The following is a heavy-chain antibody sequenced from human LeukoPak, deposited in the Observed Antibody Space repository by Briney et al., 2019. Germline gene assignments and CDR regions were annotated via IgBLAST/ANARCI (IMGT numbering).Heavy chain of an antibody. J-gene: IGHJ4*02. CDR3: ARGDYDSSGYYEV. V-gene: IGHV3-11*05. CDR1: GFSFSDYS. CDR2: RSSSSYT. D-gene: IGHD3-22*01. Sequence: GESLKISCAASGFSFSDYSMSWIRQAPGKGLECISYRSSSSYTNYADSVKGRFTISRDNAKNSLYLQMNSLRAEDTAVYYCARGDYDSSGYYEVWGQGTLVTVSS.